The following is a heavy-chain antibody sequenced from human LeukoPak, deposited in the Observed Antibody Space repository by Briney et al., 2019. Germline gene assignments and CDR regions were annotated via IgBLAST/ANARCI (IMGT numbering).Heavy chain of an antibody. V-gene: IGHV4-59*01. Sequence: SETLSLTCAVSGVSISSYYWSWIRQPPGRGLEWIGYTYYSGTTNYNPSLKSRVTISQDTSKSQLSLKLSSVTAADTAVYYCATLGDFDYWGQGTLVTVSS. CDR2: TYYSGTT. D-gene: IGHD7-27*01. CDR1: GVSISSYY. CDR3: ATLGDFDY. J-gene: IGHJ4*02.